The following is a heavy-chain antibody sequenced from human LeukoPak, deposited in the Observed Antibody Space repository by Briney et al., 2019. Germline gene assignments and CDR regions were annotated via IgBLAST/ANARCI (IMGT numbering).Heavy chain of an antibody. D-gene: IGHD6-13*01. V-gene: IGHV3-21*01. Sequence: PGGSVRLSCAASGFNVSNNYMNWVRQAPGKGPEWVSSIISSSGYIYYADSVKGRVTISRDNAKNSLYLQMNSLRAEDTAVYFCAGDTKQLTSYYYYYGMDVWGQGTTVTVSS. CDR1: GFNVSNNY. CDR3: AGDTKQLTSYYYYYGMDV. J-gene: IGHJ6*02. CDR2: IISSSGYI.